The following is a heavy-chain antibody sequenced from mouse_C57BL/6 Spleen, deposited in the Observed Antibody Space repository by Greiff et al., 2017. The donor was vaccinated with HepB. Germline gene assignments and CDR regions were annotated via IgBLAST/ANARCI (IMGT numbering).Heavy chain of an antibody. J-gene: IGHJ2*01. D-gene: IGHD2-1*01. CDR1: GYSITSGYY. CDR3: ARGGTYGNYFDY. CDR2: ISYDGSN. Sequence: EVKLLESGPGLVKPSQSLSLTCSVTGYSITSGYYWNWIRQFPGNKLEWMGYISYDGSNNYNPSLKNRISITRDTSKNQFFLKLNSVTTEDTATYYCARGGTYGNYFDYWGQGTTLTVSS. V-gene: IGHV3-6*01.